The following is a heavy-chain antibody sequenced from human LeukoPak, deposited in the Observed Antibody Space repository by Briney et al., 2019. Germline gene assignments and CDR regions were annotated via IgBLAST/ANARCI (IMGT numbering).Heavy chain of an antibody. J-gene: IGHJ4*02. CDR1: GGSFSGYY. V-gene: IGHV4-34*01. CDR3: ARGLRYYGSGSYGDY. Sequence: PSETLSLTCAVYGGSFSGYYWSWIRQPPGKGLEWIGEINHSGSTNHNPSLKSRVTISVDTSKNQFSLKLSSVTAADTAVYYCARGLRYYGSGSYGDYWGQGTLVTVSS. D-gene: IGHD3-10*01. CDR2: INHSGST.